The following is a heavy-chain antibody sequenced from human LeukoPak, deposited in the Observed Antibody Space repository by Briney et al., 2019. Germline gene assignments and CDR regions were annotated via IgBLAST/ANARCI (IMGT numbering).Heavy chain of an antibody. J-gene: IGHJ4*02. Sequence: GGSLRLSCAASGFTFSSYAMSWVRQAPGKGLEWVSSISSSSSYIYYADSVKGRFTISRDNAKNSLYLQMNSLRAEDTAVYYCARVSGKLEAVDYWGQGTLVTVSS. D-gene: IGHD4-23*01. CDR1: GFTFSSYA. CDR2: ISSSSSYI. V-gene: IGHV3-21*01. CDR3: ARVSGKLEAVDY.